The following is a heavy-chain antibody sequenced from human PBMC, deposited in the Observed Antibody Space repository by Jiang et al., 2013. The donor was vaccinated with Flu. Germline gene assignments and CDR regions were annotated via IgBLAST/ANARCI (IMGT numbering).Heavy chain of an antibody. CDR2: MFYSGRT. CDR3: ARDSGASATASAFDI. V-gene: IGHV4-39*02. Sequence: RLLKPSETLSLTCTVSGGSISSSSYTWGWIRQPPGKGLEWIGTMFYSGRTSYNPPLKSRVTISVDTSKTQFSLKLSSVTAADTAVYYCARDSGASATASAFDIVGPGDKGHR. D-gene: IGHD1-26*01. CDR1: GGSISSSSYT. J-gene: IGHJ3*02.